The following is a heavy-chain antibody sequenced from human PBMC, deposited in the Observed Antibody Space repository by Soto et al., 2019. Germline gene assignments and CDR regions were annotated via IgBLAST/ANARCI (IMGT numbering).Heavy chain of an antibody. V-gene: IGHV1-69*01. CDR3: ARDGGRHSGGIDY. D-gene: IGHD1-26*01. Sequence: QVQLVQSGAEVKKPGSSVKVSCKASGGTFSSYSINWVRQAPGQGLEWMGEIIPIFGTANYAQKFQGRVQITADESTSTAYIELSSLRSEDTAVYYCARDGGRHSGGIDYWGQGTLVSVSS. CDR1: GGTFSSYS. J-gene: IGHJ4*02. CDR2: IIPIFGTA.